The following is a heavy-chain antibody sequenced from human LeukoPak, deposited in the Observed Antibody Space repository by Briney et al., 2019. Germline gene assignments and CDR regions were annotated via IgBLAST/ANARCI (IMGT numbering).Heavy chain of an antibody. CDR3: ARPSPRGWHHYYYMDV. CDR2: IYYSGST. V-gene: IGHV4-39*01. J-gene: IGHJ6*03. CDR1: GGSISSSSYY. Sequence: SETLSLTCTVSGGSISSSSYYWGWIRQPPGKGLEWIGSIYYSGSTYYYPSLKSRVTISVDTSKNQFSLKLSSVTAADTAVYYCARPSPRGWHHYYYMDVWGKGTTVTVSS. D-gene: IGHD6-19*01.